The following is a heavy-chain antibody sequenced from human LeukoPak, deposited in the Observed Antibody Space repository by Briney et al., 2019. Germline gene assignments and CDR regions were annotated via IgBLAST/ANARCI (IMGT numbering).Heavy chain of an antibody. CDR3: ARDPQGYSSSWYLFYYYYGMDV. V-gene: IGHV3-30*03. Sequence: PGGSLRLSCAASGFTFSSYGMHWVRQAPGKGLEWVAVISYDGSNKYYADSVKGRFTISRDNSKNTLYLQMNSLRAEDTAVYYCARDPQGYSSSWYLFYYYYGMDVWGQGTTVTVSS. J-gene: IGHJ6*02. D-gene: IGHD6-13*01. CDR1: GFTFSSYG. CDR2: ISYDGSNK.